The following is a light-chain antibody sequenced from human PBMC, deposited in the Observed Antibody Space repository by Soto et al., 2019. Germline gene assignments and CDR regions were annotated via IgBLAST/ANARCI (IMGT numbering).Light chain of an antibody. V-gene: IGKV1-9*01. CDR3: QQLNTYPLT. J-gene: IGKJ4*01. CDR2: AAS. Sequence: DIQLTQSPSFLSASVGDRVTITCRASQGISSYLAWYQQKPGKAPKLLIYAASTLQGGVPSRFSGSESGTEFTLTISSLQPEDFATYYCQQLNTYPLTFGGGTKLDIK. CDR1: QGISSY.